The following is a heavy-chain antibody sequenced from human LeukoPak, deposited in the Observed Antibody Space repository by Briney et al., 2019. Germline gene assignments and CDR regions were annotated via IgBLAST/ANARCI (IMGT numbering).Heavy chain of an antibody. CDR2: INDNGDMT. J-gene: IGHJ5*02. CDR1: EFSLDAFA. CDR3: AKAKRPWQWLGGFDP. D-gene: IGHD6-19*01. Sequence: PGRSLRLSCAAYEFSLDAFAMTWVRQAPGRGLEWVSSINDNGDMTDYADSVKGRFTISRDNAKKYVFLEINSLRSEDTAIYFCAKAKRPWQWLGGFDPWGQGTLVIVSS. V-gene: IGHV3-9*01.